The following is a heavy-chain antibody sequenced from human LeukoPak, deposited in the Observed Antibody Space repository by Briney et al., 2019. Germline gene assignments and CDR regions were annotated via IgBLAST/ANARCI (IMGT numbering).Heavy chain of an antibody. V-gene: IGHV3-23*01. Sequence: EGTLRLSCAASGFTFSSYGMSWVRQAPGKGLEWVSAISGSGGSTYYADSVKGRFTISRDNSKNTLYLQMNSLRAEDTAVYYCAKDQSLYYYGSGSYYNPPNWFDPWGQGTLVTVSS. CDR1: GFTFSSYG. CDR2: ISGSGGST. CDR3: AKDQSLYYYGSGSYYNPPNWFDP. J-gene: IGHJ5*02. D-gene: IGHD3-10*01.